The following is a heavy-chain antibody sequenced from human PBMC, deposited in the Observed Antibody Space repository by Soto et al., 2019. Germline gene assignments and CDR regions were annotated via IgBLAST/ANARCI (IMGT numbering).Heavy chain of an antibody. CDR3: VTFYNFWSGSTEVLGTAP. J-gene: IGHJ5*02. Sequence: GGSLRLSCSGSGFTFSRYSLMWFRQAPGKGLEYVSTINSVGDNTWYAGSVKGRFTTSRDNSMNTVYLQMSSLRSEDTSVYYCVTFYNFWSGSTEVLGTAPWGQGTLVTVSX. V-gene: IGHV3-64D*08. CDR2: INSVGDNT. D-gene: IGHD3-3*01. CDR1: GFTFSRYS.